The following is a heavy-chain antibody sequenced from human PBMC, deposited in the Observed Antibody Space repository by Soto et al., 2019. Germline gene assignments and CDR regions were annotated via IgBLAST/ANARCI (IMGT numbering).Heavy chain of an antibody. CDR3: ARQSEGYYYDGMDV. Sequence: QVQLQESGPGLVKPSETLSLTCTVSGGSIIDYYWSWIRQPPGKGLEWIGYIYYSGTTDYSPSLKSRVTISVDTSKNQFSLKLSSVTAADSAIYYCARQSEGYYYDGMDVWGQGTTVTVSS. CDR2: IYYSGTT. CDR1: GGSIIDYY. V-gene: IGHV4-59*08. J-gene: IGHJ6*02.